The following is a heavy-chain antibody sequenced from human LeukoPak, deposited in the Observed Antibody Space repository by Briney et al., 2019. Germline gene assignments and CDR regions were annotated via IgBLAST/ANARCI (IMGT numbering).Heavy chain of an antibody. D-gene: IGHD4-11*01. CDR1: GGTFSSYT. CDR3: ARFTYSKYGDWFVP. J-gene: IGHJ5*02. Sequence: SVKVSCKASGGTFSSYTISWVRQAPGQGLEWMGRIIPILGIANYAQKFQGRVTITTDKSTSTAYMEVSSLRSEDTAVYYCARFTYSKYGDWFVPWGQGTLVTVS. V-gene: IGHV1-69*02. CDR2: IIPILGIA.